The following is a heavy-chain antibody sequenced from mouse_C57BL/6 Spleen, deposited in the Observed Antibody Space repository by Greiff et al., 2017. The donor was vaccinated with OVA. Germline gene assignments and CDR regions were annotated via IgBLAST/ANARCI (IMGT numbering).Heavy chain of an antibody. CDR3: ARRDYFDY. CDR1: GYTFTSYW. J-gene: IGHJ2*01. CDR2: IDPSDSHT. V-gene: IGHV1-59*01. Sequence: QVQLQQPGAELVRPGTSVKLSCKASGYTFTSYWMHWVKQRPGQGLEWIGVIDPSDSHTNYNQKFKGKATLTVDTSSSTAYMQLSSLTSEDSAVYYCARRDYFDYWGQGTTLTVSS.